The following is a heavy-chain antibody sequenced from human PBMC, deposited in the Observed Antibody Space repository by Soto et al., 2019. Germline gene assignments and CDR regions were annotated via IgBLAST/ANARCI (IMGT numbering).Heavy chain of an antibody. Sequence: ASVKVSCKASGYTFTSYGISWVRQAPGRGLEWMGWTSAYNGNTNYAQKLQGRVAMTTDTSTSTAYMELRSLRSDDTAVYYCARDRTTYYDILTGYPHWGQGTLVTVSS. D-gene: IGHD3-9*01. CDR3: ARDRTTYYDILTGYPH. V-gene: IGHV1-18*04. J-gene: IGHJ4*02. CDR2: TSAYNGNT. CDR1: GYTFTSYG.